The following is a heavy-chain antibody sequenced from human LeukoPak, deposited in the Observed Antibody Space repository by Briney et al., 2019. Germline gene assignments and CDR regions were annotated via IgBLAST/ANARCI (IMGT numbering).Heavy chain of an antibody. V-gene: IGHV1-69*04. D-gene: IGHD5-18*01. CDR3: ARVGGSYGLNDYYGMDV. J-gene: IGHJ6*02. Sequence: ASVKVSCKASGGTFSSYAISWVRQAPGQGLEWMGRIIPILGIANYAQKFQGRVTITADKSTSTAYMELSSLRSEDTAVYYCARVGGSYGLNDYYGMDVWGQGTTVTVSS. CDR1: GGTFSSYA. CDR2: IIPILGIA.